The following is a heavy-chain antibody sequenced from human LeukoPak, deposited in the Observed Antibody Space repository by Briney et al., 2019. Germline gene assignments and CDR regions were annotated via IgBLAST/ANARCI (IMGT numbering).Heavy chain of an antibody. CDR1: GYTFTGYY. D-gene: IGHD2-2*01. V-gene: IGHV1-2*02. J-gene: IGHJ4*02. Sequence: ASVKASCKASGYTFTGYYMHWVRQAPGQGLEWMGWINPNSGGTNYAQKFQGRVTMTRDTSISTAYMELSRLRSDDTAVYYCARASFQRYCSSTSCYSYFDYWGQGTLVTVSS. CDR3: ARASFQRYCSSTSCYSYFDY. CDR2: INPNSGGT.